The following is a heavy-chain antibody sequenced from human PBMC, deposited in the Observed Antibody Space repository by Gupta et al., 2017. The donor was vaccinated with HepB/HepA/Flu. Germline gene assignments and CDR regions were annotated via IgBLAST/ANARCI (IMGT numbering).Heavy chain of an antibody. CDR1: GFAFSSYR. V-gene: IGHV3-21*01. CDR3: ARDSPLYCSSTSCYYFDY. D-gene: IGHD2-2*01. Sequence: EVQLVESGGGLVKPGGSLRLSCAASGFAFSSYRMNWVRQAPGKGLEWVSSISSSSSYIYYADSVKGRFTISRDNAKNSLYLQMNSLRAEDTAVYYCARDSPLYCSSTSCYYFDYWGQGTLVTVSS. J-gene: IGHJ4*02. CDR2: ISSSSSYI.